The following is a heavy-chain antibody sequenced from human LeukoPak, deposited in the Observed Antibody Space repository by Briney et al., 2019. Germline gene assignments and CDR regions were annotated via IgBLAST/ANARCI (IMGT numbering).Heavy chain of an antibody. CDR3: VPSANYYYFDY. Sequence: ASVKVSCKASGYTFTGYYMHWVRQAPGLGFEWMGWINPKSGGTSYPQKFQGRLTMTRDTSISTAYMELSRLRSDDTAVYYCVPSANYYYFDYWGQGALVTVSS. J-gene: IGHJ4*02. D-gene: IGHD1-26*01. V-gene: IGHV1-2*02. CDR2: INPKSGGT. CDR1: GYTFTGYY.